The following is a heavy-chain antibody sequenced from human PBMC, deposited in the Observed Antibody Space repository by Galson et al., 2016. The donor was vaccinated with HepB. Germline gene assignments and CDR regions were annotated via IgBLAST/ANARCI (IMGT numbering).Heavy chain of an antibody. V-gene: IGHV3-30*03. Sequence: RQAPGKGLEWVALISYDGTKKFYGDSVKGRFSISRDNSKNTLYLQVNSLRIDDTAVYYCARDSYALLEYFGDNEAFDYWGQGTLVTVSS. J-gene: IGHJ4*02. CDR2: ISYDGTKK. D-gene: IGHD4-17*01. CDR3: ARDSYALLEYFGDNEAFDY.